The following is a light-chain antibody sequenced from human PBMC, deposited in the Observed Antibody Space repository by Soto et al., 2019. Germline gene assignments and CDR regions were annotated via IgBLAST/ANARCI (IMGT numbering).Light chain of an antibody. CDR1: QDVTNS. CDR2: DAS. J-gene: IGKJ5*01. CDR3: QQYIRRPLS. V-gene: IGKV3-15*01. Sequence: EILMTQSPAPLSLSPGEGVTLSCRAAQDVTNSVAWYQQKSGQAPRLLIYDASARACGVSARFSGSGSGTDFTLTISGLQAEDFAVYFCQQYIRRPLSFGQGTRLEIK.